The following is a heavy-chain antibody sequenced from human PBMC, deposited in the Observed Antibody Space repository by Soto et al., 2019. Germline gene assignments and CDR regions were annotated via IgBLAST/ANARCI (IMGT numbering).Heavy chain of an antibody. Sequence: KVSCNASGGTFSSYAISLVRHSPGQGLEWMGGIIPIFGTANYAQKFQGRVTITADESTSTAYMELSSLRSEDTAVYYCARDNGYSYGHGYYYGMDVWGQGTTVTVSS. V-gene: IGHV1-69*01. CDR3: ARDNGYSYGHGYYYGMDV. CDR2: IIPIFGTA. J-gene: IGHJ6*02. D-gene: IGHD5-18*01. CDR1: GGTFSSYA.